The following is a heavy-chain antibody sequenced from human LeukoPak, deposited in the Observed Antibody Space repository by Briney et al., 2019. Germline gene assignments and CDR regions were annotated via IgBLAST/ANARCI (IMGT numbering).Heavy chain of an antibody. Sequence: SVKVSCKASGGTFSSYAISWVRQAPGQGLEWMGRIIPILGIANYAQKFQGRVTITADKSTSTAYMELSSLSSEDTAVYYCATGQGYYDILTGSWYWGQGTLVTVSS. CDR3: ATGQGYYDILTGSWY. CDR2: IIPILGIA. CDR1: GGTFSSYA. D-gene: IGHD3-9*01. V-gene: IGHV1-69*04. J-gene: IGHJ4*02.